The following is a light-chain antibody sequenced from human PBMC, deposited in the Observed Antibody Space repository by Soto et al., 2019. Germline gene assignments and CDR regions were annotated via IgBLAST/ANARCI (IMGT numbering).Light chain of an antibody. J-gene: IGKJ1*01. CDR3: HQRQGSPRT. CDR2: KVS. Sequence: DIVMTQTPLSSPVTLGQAASISCRSSQSLVHNDGNTYLSWFQQRPGQPPRLLIYKVSDRFSGVQDRFSGSGAGTDFTITISDVEPEDLAVYYCHQRQGSPRTFFQGT. V-gene: IGKV2-24*01. CDR1: QSLVHNDGNTY.